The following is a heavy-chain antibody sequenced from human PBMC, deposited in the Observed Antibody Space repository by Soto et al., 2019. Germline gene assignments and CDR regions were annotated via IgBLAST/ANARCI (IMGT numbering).Heavy chain of an antibody. Sequence: PGGSLRLSCVASGIEFSNYAMSWVRQALGKGLEWVSISSASGRSRYHADSVKGRFTTSRDNSKNTLYLHMTNLRAEDTAVYYCAKDGNWLDVYFDVWGQGTPVTVSS. D-gene: IGHD6-19*01. J-gene: IGHJ4*02. CDR3: AKDGNWLDVYFDV. CDR1: GIEFSNYA. CDR2: SSASGRSR. V-gene: IGHV3-23*01.